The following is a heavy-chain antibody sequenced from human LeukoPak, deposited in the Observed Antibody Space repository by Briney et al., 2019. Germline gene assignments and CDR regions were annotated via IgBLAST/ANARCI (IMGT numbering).Heavy chain of an antibody. D-gene: IGHD3-9*01. CDR3: ARDWDDILTGDY. J-gene: IGHJ4*02. Sequence: ASAKVSCKASGYTFTSYGISWVRQAPGQGLEWMGWISAYNGNTNYAQKLQGRVTMTTDTSTSTAYMELRSLRSDDTAVYYCARDWDDILTGDYWGQGTLVTVSS. CDR1: GYTFTSYG. V-gene: IGHV1-18*01. CDR2: ISAYNGNT.